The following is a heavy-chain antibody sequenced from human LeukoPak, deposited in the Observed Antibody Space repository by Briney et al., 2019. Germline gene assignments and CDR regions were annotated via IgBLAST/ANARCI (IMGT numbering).Heavy chain of an antibody. D-gene: IGHD1-26*01. J-gene: IGHJ4*02. V-gene: IGHV3-30-3*01. CDR2: ISYDGSNK. CDR3: ARATTNLPDY. CDR1: GFTFSSYA. Sequence: PGGSLRLSCAASGFTFSSYAMHWVRQAPGKGLEWVAVISYDGSNKYYADSVKGRFTISRDNSKNTLYLQMNSLRAEDTAVYYCARATTNLPDYWGQGTLVTVSS.